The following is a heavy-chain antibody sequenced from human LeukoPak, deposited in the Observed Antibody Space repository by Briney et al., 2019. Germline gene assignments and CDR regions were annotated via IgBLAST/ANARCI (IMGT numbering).Heavy chain of an antibody. CDR2: IKHTGGT. CDR1: GGSISSYY. D-gene: IGHD3-10*01. Sequence: SETLSLTCTVSGGSISSYYWSWIRQPPGKGPEWIGHIKHTGGTHYNSSLKSRVTISADRSKNQISLKLNSVTAADTAVYYCASPMTFMVRGLHGIDGFDIWGQGTMVTVSS. V-gene: IGHV4-59*12. CDR3: ASPMTFMVRGLHGIDGFDI. J-gene: IGHJ3*02.